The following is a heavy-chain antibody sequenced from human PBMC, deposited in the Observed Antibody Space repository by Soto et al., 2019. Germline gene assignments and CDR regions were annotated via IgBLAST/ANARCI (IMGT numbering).Heavy chain of an antibody. J-gene: IGHJ4*02. Sequence: QVQLVQSGAEVKKPGASVKVSCKASGYTFSDYDMNWVRQATGQGLEWMGWMSPNSGHPCYVPKFQGRVTMTRDISVGTAYMELSDLRSEDTAGYLCARRIIQGVDYCGQGTLVIVSS. V-gene: IGHV1-8*01. CDR3: ARRIIQGVDY. CDR2: MSPNSGHP. CDR1: GYTFSDYD. D-gene: IGHD1-1*01.